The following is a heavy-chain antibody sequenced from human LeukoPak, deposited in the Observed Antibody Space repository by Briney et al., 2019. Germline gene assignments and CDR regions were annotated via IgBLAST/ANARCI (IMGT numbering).Heavy chain of an antibody. V-gene: IGHV3-23*01. CDR2: ISGSGGST. J-gene: IGHJ6*02. Sequence: GGSLRLSCAASGFTFSSYAMSWVRQAPGKLLEWVSGISGSGGSTYYADSVKGRSTISRDNSKTPLYLQMNSLRAEDTAVYYCAKHRGYSYGNYYDMHVWGQGTTVSVSS. D-gene: IGHD5-18*01. CDR3: AKHRGYSYGNYYDMHV. CDR1: GFTFSSYA.